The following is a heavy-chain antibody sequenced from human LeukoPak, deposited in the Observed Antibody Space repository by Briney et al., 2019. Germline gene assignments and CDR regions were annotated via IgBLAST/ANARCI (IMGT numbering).Heavy chain of an antibody. D-gene: IGHD6-19*01. J-gene: IGHJ4*02. CDR3: ASSNIAVAVPTYIDY. Sequence: ASVKVSCKTSGGTFSSYGISWVRQAPGQGLEWMGGIIPIFGTAYYAQNFHDRVTITADKSTSTAYMELSSLRSEDTAVYYCASSNIAVAVPTYIDYWGQGTLVTVSS. V-gene: IGHV1-69*06. CDR2: IIPIFGTA. CDR1: GGTFSSYG.